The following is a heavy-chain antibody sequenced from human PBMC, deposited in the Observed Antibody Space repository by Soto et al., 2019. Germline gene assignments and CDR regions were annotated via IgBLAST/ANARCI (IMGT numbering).Heavy chain of an antibody. D-gene: IGHD6-19*01. CDR1: GHSFTAYY. CDR3: ARSTAVAGAPSYHYDY. Sequence: ASVKVSCKASGHSFTAYYFHWVRQAPGQGLEWMGWINPNSGGTKYAQKFQGRVTMTRDTSSRTVYMELSGLRSDDTAVYYCARSTAVAGAPSYHYDYWGQGTLVTVSS. V-gene: IGHV1-2*02. J-gene: IGHJ4*02. CDR2: INPNSGGT.